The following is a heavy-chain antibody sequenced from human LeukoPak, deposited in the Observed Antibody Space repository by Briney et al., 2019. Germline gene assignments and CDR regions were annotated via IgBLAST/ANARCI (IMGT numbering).Heavy chain of an antibody. D-gene: IGHD2-2*02. J-gene: IGHJ4*02. V-gene: IGHV3-30*18. CDR3: AKDEVARDIVVVPAAISPNY. CDR2: ISYDGSNK. Sequence: GRSLRLSCAASGFTFSSYGMHWVRQAPGKGLEWVAVISYDGSNKYYADSVKGRFTISRDNSKNTLYLQMNSLRAEDTAVYYCAKDEVARDIVVVPAAISPNYWGQGTLVTVSS. CDR1: GFTFSSYG.